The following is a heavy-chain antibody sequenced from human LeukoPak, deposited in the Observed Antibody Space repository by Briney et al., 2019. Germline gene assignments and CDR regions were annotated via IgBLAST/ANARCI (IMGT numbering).Heavy chain of an antibody. V-gene: IGHV3-7*01. D-gene: IGHD1-26*01. Sequence: GGSLRLSCAASGFSFSSYWMSWVRQAPGKGLEWVANIRQDGSDKYYVDSVKGRFTISRDNAKNSLFLQMNSLRAEDTAVYYCARDLGLIVGASDFWGQGTLVTVSS. CDR1: GFSFSSYW. J-gene: IGHJ4*02. CDR2: IRQDGSDK. CDR3: ARDLGLIVGASDF.